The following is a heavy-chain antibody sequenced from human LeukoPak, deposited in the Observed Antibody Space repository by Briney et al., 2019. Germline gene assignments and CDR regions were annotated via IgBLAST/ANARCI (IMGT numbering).Heavy chain of an antibody. CDR1: GGSISSSSYY. CDR3: ARDDKLGAIYSSSSFLNYYYYYGMDV. Sequence: PSETLSLTCTVSGGSISSSSYYWGWIRQPPGKGLEWIGSIYYSGSTYYNPSLKSRVTISVDTSKNQFSLKLSSVTAAATAVYYCARDDKLGAIYSSSSFLNYYYYYGMDVWGQGTTVTVSS. V-gene: IGHV4-39*07. D-gene: IGHD6-6*01. J-gene: IGHJ6*02. CDR2: IYYSGST.